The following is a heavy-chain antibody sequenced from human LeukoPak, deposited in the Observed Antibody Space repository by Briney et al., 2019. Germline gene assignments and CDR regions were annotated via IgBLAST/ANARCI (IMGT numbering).Heavy chain of an antibody. Sequence: ASVKVSCKASGYTFTGYYMHWGRQAPGQGLEWMGWINPNSGGTNYAQKFQGRVTMTRDTASSTAYMDMSRLRSDDTAVYYCARDRPDIVVVGFGYWGQGTLVTVSS. CDR1: GYTFTGYY. J-gene: IGHJ4*02. D-gene: IGHD2-2*01. V-gene: IGHV1-2*02. CDR2: INPNSGGT. CDR3: ARDRPDIVVVGFGY.